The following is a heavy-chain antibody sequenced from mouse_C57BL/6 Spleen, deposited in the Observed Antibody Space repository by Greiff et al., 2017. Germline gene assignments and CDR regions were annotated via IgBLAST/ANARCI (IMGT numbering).Heavy chain of an antibody. Sequence: QVQLQQSGAELARPGASVKLSCKASGYTFTSYGISWVKQRTGQGLEWIGEIYPRSGNTYYNEKFKGKATLTADKSSSTAYMELRSLTSDDSAVYFCAPLYYYGSSYDYAMDYWGQGTSVTVSS. CDR1: GYTFTSYG. V-gene: IGHV1-81*01. CDR2: IYPRSGNT. CDR3: APLYYYGSSYDYAMDY. J-gene: IGHJ4*01. D-gene: IGHD1-1*01.